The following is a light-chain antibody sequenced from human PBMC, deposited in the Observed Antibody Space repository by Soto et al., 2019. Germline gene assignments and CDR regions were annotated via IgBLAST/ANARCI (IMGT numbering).Light chain of an antibody. J-gene: IGKJ1*01. CDR3: QQYQNSPRT. CDR1: QSVLYSSDNKNQ. CDR2: WAS. V-gene: IGKV4-1*01. Sequence: DIVMTQSPDSLAVSLGERATINCKSSQSVLYSSDNKNQLGWYQQKPGQPPKLVISWASTRESGVPDRFSGSVSGTDFTLTISSLQAEDVAVYYCQQYQNSPRTFGQGTKVEIK.